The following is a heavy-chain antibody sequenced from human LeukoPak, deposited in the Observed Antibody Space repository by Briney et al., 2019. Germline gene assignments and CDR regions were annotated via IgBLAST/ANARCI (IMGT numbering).Heavy chain of an antibody. J-gene: IGHJ4*02. CDR2: VYPGDSDT. D-gene: IGHD6-25*01. CDR3: ARLRSSAPTDPFDY. CDR1: GYSFTTYW. V-gene: IGHV5-51*01. Sequence: GESLEISCKGSGYSFTTYWIGWVRQMPGKGLEWMGIVYPGDSDTRYSPSFQGQVTISADKSISTAYLQWSSLKASDTAMYYCARLRSSAPTDPFDYWGQGTLVTVSS.